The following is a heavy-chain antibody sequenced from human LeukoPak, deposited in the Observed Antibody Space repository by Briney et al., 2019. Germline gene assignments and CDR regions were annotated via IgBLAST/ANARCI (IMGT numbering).Heavy chain of an antibody. CDR3: AKEQGNQLLLSHFDY. CDR1: GFIFSNYA. V-gene: IGHV3-23*01. Sequence: RPGGSLRLSCTGFIFSNYAVSWVRQAPGKGLEWVSAVSGDGVRTFYADSVKGRFTISRDNSMSTLSLQMNSLRAEDTAVYYCAKEQGNQLLLSHFDYWGQGILVTVSS. CDR2: VSGDGVRT. D-gene: IGHD2-2*01. J-gene: IGHJ4*02.